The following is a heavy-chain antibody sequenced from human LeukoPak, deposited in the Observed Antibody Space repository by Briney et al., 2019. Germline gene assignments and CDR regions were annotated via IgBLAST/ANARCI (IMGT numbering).Heavy chain of an antibody. CDR3: VTDDSSGYYSAEDDAFDI. J-gene: IGHJ3*02. V-gene: IGHV4-39*01. CDR2: IHDSGST. D-gene: IGHD3-22*01. CDR1: GGSISTRYYY. Sequence: SSETLSLTCAVSGGSISTRYYYWGWIRQPPGKGLEWIGTIHDSGSTYYSPSLKSQVTISVDTSNNQFSLKLSSVTAGDTAVYYCVTDDSSGYYSAEDDAFDIWGQGTMVTVSS.